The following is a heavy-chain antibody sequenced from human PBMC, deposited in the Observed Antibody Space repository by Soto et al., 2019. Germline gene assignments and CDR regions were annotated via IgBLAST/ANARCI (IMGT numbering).Heavy chain of an antibody. V-gene: IGHV1-18*01. CDR2: ISVDNGNT. D-gene: IGHD3-3*01. CDR1: GYTFFSYG. Sequence: QVQLVQSGAEVKKPGASVKVSCKASGYTFFSYGITWVRQAPGQGLEWMGWISVDNGNTNYAQNLQGRVTMPTDTATSTAYMELMSLRSDDTAVYFCARTLYQRGFDPWGQGTLVTVSS. CDR3: ARTLYQRGFDP. J-gene: IGHJ5*02.